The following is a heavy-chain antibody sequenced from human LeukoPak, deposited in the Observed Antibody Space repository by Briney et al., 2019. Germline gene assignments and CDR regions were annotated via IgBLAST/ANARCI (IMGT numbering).Heavy chain of an antibody. CDR3: ATGRTKWDLLNY. CDR1: GYSLTELS. CDR2: LDPADGEM. J-gene: IGHJ4*02. Sequence: GASVKVSCKVSGYSLTELSLHWVRQAPGKGLEWMGGLDPADGEMIYTQMFQGRITMTEDSSTDTAYMEMRSLRSDDTAVYYCATGRTKWDLLNYWGQGTLVTVSS. V-gene: IGHV1-24*01. D-gene: IGHD1-26*01.